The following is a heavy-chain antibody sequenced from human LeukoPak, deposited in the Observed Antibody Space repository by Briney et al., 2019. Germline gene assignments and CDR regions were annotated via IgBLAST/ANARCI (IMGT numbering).Heavy chain of an antibody. CDR2: IVVGSGNT. CDR1: GFTFTSST. D-gene: IGHD3-10*01. J-gene: IGHJ4*02. V-gene: IGHV1-58*02. Sequence: SVKVSCKASGFTFTSSTIQWVRQARGQRLEWIGWIVVGSGNTNYAQKFQERVIITRDMSTTTVYMELSSLRSEDTAVYYCAVTRWFGELTLDYWGQGTLVTVSS. CDR3: AVTRWFGELTLDY.